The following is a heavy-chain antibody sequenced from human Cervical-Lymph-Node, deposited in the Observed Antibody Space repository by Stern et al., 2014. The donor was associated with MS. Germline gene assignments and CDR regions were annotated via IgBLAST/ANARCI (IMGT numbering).Heavy chain of an antibody. CDR3: ARDTSSPERSDW. D-gene: IGHD1-1*01. CDR1: GFTVRRDY. CDR2: ITNVGST. J-gene: IGHJ4*02. V-gene: IGHV3-53*01. Sequence: EEQLVESGGGVIQPGGSLRLSCTASGFTVRRDYMTWVRQAPGKGLEWIPLITNVGSTFYTDSVKVRFTISRDDSKNTVYLHMTSLRAEDTAMYYCARDTSSPERSDWWGQGTLVTVSS.